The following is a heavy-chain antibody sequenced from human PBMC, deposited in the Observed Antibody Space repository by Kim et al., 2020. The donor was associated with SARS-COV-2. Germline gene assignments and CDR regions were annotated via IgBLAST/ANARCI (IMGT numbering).Heavy chain of an antibody. CDR3: AKDLKHGRKPLFTRAGRSVNGMDV. J-gene: IGHJ6*02. Sequence: GGSLRLSCAASGFTFSSYAMSWVRQAPGKGLEWVSAISGSGGSTYYADSVKGRFTISRDNSKNTLYLQMNSLRAEDTAVYYCAKDLKHGRKPLFTRAGRSVNGMDVWGQGTTVTVSS. V-gene: IGHV3-23*01. CDR1: GFTFSSYA. CDR2: ISGSGGST. D-gene: IGHD2-2*01.